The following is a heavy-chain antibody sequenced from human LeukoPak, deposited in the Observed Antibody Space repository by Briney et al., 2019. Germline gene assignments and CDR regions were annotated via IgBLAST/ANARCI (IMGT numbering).Heavy chain of an antibody. CDR1: GYTFTSYG. CDR2: YDAEDSIT. J-gene: IGHJ5*02. D-gene: IGHD3-10*01. V-gene: IGHV1-24*01. Sequence: ASVKVSCKASGYTFTSYGISWVRQAPGRGLEWMGGYDAEDSITVYAQQFQGRLIMTEDTSTDTAYMDLSNLRSEDTAVYYCATQRTLQFRGGFAPWGPGTLVTVSS. CDR3: ATQRTLQFRGGFAP.